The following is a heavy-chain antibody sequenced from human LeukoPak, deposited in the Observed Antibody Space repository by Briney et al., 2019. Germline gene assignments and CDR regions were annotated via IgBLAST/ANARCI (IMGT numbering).Heavy chain of an antibody. J-gene: IGHJ4*02. Sequence: PGGSLRLSCAASGFTFSTYAMSWVRQAPGKGLEWVSAISGGGGSTYYADSVKGRFTISRDNSKNTLYLQMNSLRAEDTAVYYCAKDQTRIITAFDYWGQGALVTVSS. CDR1: GFTFSTYA. CDR3: AKDQTRIITAFDY. CDR2: ISGGGGST. V-gene: IGHV3-23*01. D-gene: IGHD2/OR15-2a*01.